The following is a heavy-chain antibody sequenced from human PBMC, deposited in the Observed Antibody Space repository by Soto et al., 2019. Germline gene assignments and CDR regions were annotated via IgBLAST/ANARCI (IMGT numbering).Heavy chain of an antibody. J-gene: IGHJ6*03. CDR3: ERVGILSVELYYYYYYMDV. CDR1: GGSISSYY. D-gene: IGHD3-3*02. V-gene: IGHV4-59*08. CDR2: IYYSGST. Sequence: SETLSLTCTVSGGSISSYYWSWIRQPPGKGLEWIGYIYYSGSTNYNPSLKSRVTISVDTSKNQFSLKLSSVTAADTAVYYCERVGILSVELYYYYYYMDVWGKGTTVTVSS.